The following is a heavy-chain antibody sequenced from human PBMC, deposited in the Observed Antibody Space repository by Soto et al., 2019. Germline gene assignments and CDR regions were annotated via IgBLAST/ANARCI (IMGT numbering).Heavy chain of an antibody. J-gene: IGHJ4*02. CDR3: ARALAAAGTARGTYYFDY. Sequence: GASVKVSCKASGGTFSSYYMHWVRQAPGQGLEWMGIINPSGGSTSYAQKFQGRVTMTRDTSTSTVYMELSSLRSEDTAVYYCARALAAAGTARGTYYFDYWGQGTLVTVSS. CDR1: GGTFSSYY. V-gene: IGHV1-46*01. D-gene: IGHD6-13*01. CDR2: INPSGGST.